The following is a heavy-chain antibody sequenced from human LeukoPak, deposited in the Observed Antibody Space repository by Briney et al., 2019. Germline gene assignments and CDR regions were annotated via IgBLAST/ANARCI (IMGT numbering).Heavy chain of an antibody. CDR3: ARSVEKNDFWGGYYMAV. D-gene: IGHD3-3*01. J-gene: IGHJ4*02. V-gene: IGHV1-69*04. CDR1: GGTFSSYA. Sequence: ASVKVSCKASGGTFSSYAISWVRQAPGQGLEWMGRIIPILGIANYAQKFQGRVTITADKSTSTAYMELSSLRSEDTAVYYCARSVEKNDFWGGYYMAVWGQGTLVTVSS. CDR2: IIPILGIA.